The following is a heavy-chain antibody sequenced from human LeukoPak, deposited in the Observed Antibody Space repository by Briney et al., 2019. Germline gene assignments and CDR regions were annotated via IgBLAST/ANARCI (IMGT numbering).Heavy chain of an antibody. CDR2: IYTSGST. J-gene: IGHJ5*02. Sequence: SETLSLTCTVSGGSISSGSYYWSWIRQPAGTGLEWIGRIYTSGSTNYNPSLKSRVTISVDTSKNQLSLKLSSVTAADTAVYYCARGPGQFVRTPPRGWFDPWGQGTLVTVSS. CDR3: ARGPGQFVRTPPRGWFDP. V-gene: IGHV4-61*02. CDR1: GGSISSGSYY. D-gene: IGHD6-6*01.